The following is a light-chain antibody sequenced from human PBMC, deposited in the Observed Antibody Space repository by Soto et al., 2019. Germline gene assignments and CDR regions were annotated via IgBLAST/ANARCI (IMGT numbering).Light chain of an antibody. V-gene: IGKV1-5*01. J-gene: IGKJ3*01. CDR1: QSVSYW. CDR3: QHYNTYSKA. CDR2: DGS. Sequence: DIHLTQSPSTLSTSVGARDTITCRASQSVSYWLAWYQQKPGKAPNLLIYDGSTLASGVPPRFSGCGFVTEFTLNISSLQPDDSAIYYCQHYNTYSKALGPGTKVDTK.